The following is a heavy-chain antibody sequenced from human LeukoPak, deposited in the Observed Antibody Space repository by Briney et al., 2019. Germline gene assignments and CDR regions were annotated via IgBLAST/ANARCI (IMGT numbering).Heavy chain of an antibody. CDR2: IYYSGST. CDR3: ARDSIRSYGSSWFDP. CDR1: GGSISSGGYY. Sequence: SQTLSLTCTVSGGSISSGGYYWSWIRQHPGKGLEWIGYIYYSGSTYYNPSLKSRVTISVDTSKNQFSLKLSSVTAADTAVYYCARDSIRSYGSSWFDPWGQGTLVTVSS. D-gene: IGHD3-10*01. J-gene: IGHJ5*02. V-gene: IGHV4-30-4*08.